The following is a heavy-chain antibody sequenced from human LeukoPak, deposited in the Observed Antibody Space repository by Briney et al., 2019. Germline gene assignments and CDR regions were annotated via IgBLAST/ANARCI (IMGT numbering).Heavy chain of an antibody. CDR1: GGSFSGYY. J-gene: IGHJ4*02. D-gene: IGHD4-17*01. V-gene: IGHV4-34*01. CDR3: ARAGLNGDVDY. Sequence: SETLSLTCAVYGGSFSGYYWSWIRQPPGKGLEWIGEINHSGSTNYNPYLKSRVTISVDPSKNQFSLKLSSVTAADTAVYYCARAGLNGDVDYWGQGTLVTVSS. CDR2: INHSGST.